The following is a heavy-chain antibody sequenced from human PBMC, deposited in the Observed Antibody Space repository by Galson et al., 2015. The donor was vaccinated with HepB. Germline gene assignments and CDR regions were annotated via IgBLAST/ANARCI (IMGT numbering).Heavy chain of an antibody. V-gene: IGHV3-15*01. CDR2: IKSKTDGGTT. J-gene: IGHJ4*02. Sequence: SLRLSCAASGFTFSNAWMSWVRQAPGKGLEWVGRIKSKTDGGTTDYAAPVKGRFTISRDDSKNTLYLQMNSLKTEDTAVYYCTTTYYYDSSGYYGLTRVDYWGQGTLVTVSS. CDR1: GFTFSNAW. D-gene: IGHD3-22*01. CDR3: TTTYYYDSSGYYGLTRVDY.